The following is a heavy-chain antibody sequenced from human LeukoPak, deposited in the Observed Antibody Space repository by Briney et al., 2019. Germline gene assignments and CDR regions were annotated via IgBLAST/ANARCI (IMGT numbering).Heavy chain of an antibody. D-gene: IGHD6-19*01. CDR3: AKGRLAVAGPNYYYYGMDV. CDR1: GFTFSSYG. V-gene: IGHV3-30*18. CDR2: ISYDGSNK. Sequence: GGSLRLSCAASGFTFSSYGMPWVRQAPGKGLEWVAVISYDGSNKYYADSVKGRFTISRDNSKNTLYLQMNSLRAEDTAVYYCAKGRLAVAGPNYYYYGMDVWGQGTTVTVSS. J-gene: IGHJ6*02.